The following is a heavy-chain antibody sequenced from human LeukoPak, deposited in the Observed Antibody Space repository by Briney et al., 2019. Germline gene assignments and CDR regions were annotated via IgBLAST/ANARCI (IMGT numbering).Heavy chain of an antibody. D-gene: IGHD3-3*01. CDR1: GFTFSSYW. V-gene: IGHV3-7*01. CDR2: IKQDGSEK. CDR3: GRVVVGVVRPYYYYRAV. J-gene: IGHJ6*03. Sequence: GGSLRLSCAASGFTFSSYWMSWVRQAPGKGLEWVANIKQDGSEKYYVDSVKGRFTISRDNAKNSLYLQMNSLRAEDTAVYYCGRVVVGVVRPYYYYRAVWGNGTTVTVSS.